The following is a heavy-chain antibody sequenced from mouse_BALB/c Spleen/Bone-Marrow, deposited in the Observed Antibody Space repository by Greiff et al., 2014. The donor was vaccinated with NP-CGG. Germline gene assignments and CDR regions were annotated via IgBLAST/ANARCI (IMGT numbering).Heavy chain of an antibody. CDR1: GFDFSRYW. V-gene: IGHV4-1*02. CDR3: ARGNYYGHLDY. Sequence: DVQLVESGGGLVQPGGSLKLSCAASGFDFSRYWMSWVRQAPGKGLQWIGEINPDSRTINYTPSLKDKFIISGDNAKNTLYLQMSKVRSEDTALYYCARGNYYGHLDYWGQGTTLTVSS. J-gene: IGHJ2*01. CDR2: INPDSRTI. D-gene: IGHD2-1*01.